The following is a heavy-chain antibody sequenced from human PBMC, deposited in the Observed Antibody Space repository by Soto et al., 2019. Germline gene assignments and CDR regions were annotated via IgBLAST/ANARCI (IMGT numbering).Heavy chain of an antibody. D-gene: IGHD3-16*01. CDR3: GRRGDGTRPGCIVGWSAP. Sequence: SETLSLTCAVSSVSIDNVYWWSLGRQSPGKGLEWIGETSHDGVTNYNPSLEGRVTISIDKSRNQFYLDLNSVTAADTAMYYCGRRGDGTRPGCIVGWSAPGGPEPLVTVPS. CDR1: SVSIDNVYW. CDR2: TSHDGVT. V-gene: IGHV4-4*02. J-gene: IGHJ5*02.